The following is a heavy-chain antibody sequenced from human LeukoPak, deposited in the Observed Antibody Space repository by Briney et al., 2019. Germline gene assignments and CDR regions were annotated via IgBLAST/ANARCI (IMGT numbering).Heavy chain of an antibody. J-gene: IGHJ5*02. Sequence: GGSLRLSCSASGFTFSSYAMHWVRQAPGKGLEYVSPISSNGGSTYYADSVKGRFTISRDNSKNTLYLQMSSLRAEDTAVYYCVKVLLYSSGWWNWFDPWGQGTLVTVSS. CDR1: GFTFSSYA. V-gene: IGHV3-64D*06. CDR2: ISSNGGST. CDR3: VKVLLYSSGWWNWFDP. D-gene: IGHD6-19*01.